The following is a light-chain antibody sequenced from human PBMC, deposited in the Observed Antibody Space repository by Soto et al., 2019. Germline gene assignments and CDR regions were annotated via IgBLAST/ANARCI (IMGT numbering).Light chain of an antibody. Sequence: ALTQPASVSGSPGQSITISCTGTSSDVGGYNYVSWYQQHPGKAPKLMIYEVSYRPSGVSNRFSGSKSGNTASLTISGLQAEDEADYYCSSYTSSSTQVFGTGTKLTVL. CDR3: SSYTSSSTQV. CDR1: SSDVGGYNY. CDR2: EVS. V-gene: IGLV2-14*01. J-gene: IGLJ1*01.